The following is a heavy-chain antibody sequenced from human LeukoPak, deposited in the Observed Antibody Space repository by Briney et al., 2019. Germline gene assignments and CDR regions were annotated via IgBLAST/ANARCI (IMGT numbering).Heavy chain of an antibody. Sequence: GGSLRLSCAASGFTFSTYWMNWVRQAPGKGLEWVANIKQDGSEKYYVDSVKGRFTLSRDSAKNSLYLQMNSLRAEDTAVYYCARAKWSNWYFDPWGRGTLVTVSS. V-gene: IGHV3-7*03. J-gene: IGHJ2*01. CDR3: ARAKWSNWYFDP. CDR1: GFTFSTYW. CDR2: IKQDGSEK. D-gene: IGHD2-15*01.